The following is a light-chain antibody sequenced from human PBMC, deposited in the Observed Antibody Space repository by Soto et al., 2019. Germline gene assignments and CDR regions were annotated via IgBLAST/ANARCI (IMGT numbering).Light chain of an antibody. CDR2: DAS. CDR3: QQCGAAPFT. V-gene: IGKV3-20*01. J-gene: IGKJ2*01. Sequence: ETVLTQSPGTLSLSPGERATLSCRASQSVSNTYLSWYQQIPGQAPRLLISDASHRAAGIPDRFSGSGSGTDFTLTISSLEPEDFAVYYCQQCGAAPFTFGQGTKLEIK. CDR1: QSVSNTY.